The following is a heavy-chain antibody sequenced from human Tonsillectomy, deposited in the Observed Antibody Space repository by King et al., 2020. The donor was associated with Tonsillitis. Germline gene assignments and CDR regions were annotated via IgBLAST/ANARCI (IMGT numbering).Heavy chain of an antibody. CDR1: GVTFSSQS. V-gene: IGHV3-48*01. Sequence: EVQLVESGGGLVQPGGSLRLSCAVSGVTFSSQSMSWVRQAPGKGLEWVSYIHSSGITIYYADSVEGRFTISRDNAKNSLYLQMDSLRAEDTAVYYCARAPVVRDVITHFDYWGQGILVTVSS. J-gene: IGHJ4*02. D-gene: IGHD3-10*01. CDR3: ARAPVVRDVITHFDY. CDR2: IHSSGITI.